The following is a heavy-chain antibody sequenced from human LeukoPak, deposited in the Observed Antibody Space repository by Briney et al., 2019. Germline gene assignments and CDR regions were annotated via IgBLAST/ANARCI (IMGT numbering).Heavy chain of an antibody. CDR1: GGSISSSNW. CDR3: ARVLPQVITFGAARWFDP. J-gene: IGHJ5*02. Sequence: PSETLSLTCAVSGGSISSSNWWSWVRQPPGKGLEWIGEIYHSGSTNYNPSLKSRVTISVDTSKNQFSLKLSSVTAADTAVYYCARVLPQVITFGAARWFDPWGQGTLVTVSS. CDR2: IYHSGST. D-gene: IGHD3-16*01. V-gene: IGHV4-4*02.